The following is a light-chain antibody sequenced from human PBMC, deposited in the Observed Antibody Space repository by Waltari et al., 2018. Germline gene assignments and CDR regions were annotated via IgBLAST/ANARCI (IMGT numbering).Light chain of an antibody. CDR3: SSWDDSLNGPA. Sequence: QSVLTQPPSASGTPGQRVTISCSGSRSNIGNNSVNWYQQLPRTAPKLLMYNTNQRPSGVPDRFSGSRSGTAASLAISGLHSEDEGDYYCSSWDDSLNGPAFGGGTKVTVL. V-gene: IGLV1-44*01. J-gene: IGLJ3*02. CDR2: NTN. CDR1: RSNIGNNS.